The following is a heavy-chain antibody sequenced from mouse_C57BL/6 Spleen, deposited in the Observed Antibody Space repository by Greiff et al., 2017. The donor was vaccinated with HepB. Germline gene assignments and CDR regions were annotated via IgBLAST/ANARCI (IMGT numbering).Heavy chain of an antibody. CDR1: GYSITSGYY. Sequence: EVQLQESGPGLVKPSQSLSLTCSVTGYSITSGYYWNWIRQFPGNKLEWMGYISYDGSNNYNPSLKNRISITRDTSKNQFFLKLNSVTTEDTATYYCARDWGTGYFDVWGTGTTVTVSS. V-gene: IGHV3-6*01. J-gene: IGHJ1*03. CDR3: ARDWGTGYFDV. D-gene: IGHD3-3*01. CDR2: ISYDGSN.